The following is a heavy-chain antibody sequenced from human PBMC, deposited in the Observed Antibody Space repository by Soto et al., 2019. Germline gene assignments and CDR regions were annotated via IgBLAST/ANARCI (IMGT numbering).Heavy chain of an antibody. CDR1: GGPISSYY. D-gene: IGHD5-12*01. J-gene: IGHJ6*03. V-gene: IGHV4-59*01. CDR2: IYYSGST. Sequence: SETLSLTCTVSGGPISSYYWSWIRQPPGKGLEWIGYIYYSGSTNYNPSLKSRVTISVDTSKNQFSLKLSSVTAADTAVYYCARSSVVATIIISMDVWGKGTTVTVSS. CDR3: ARSSVVATIIISMDV.